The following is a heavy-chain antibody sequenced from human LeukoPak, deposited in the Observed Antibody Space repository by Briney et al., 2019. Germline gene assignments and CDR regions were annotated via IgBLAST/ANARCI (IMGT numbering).Heavy chain of an antibody. J-gene: IGHJ4*02. D-gene: IGHD3-10*01. CDR3: ARASGWRSGLDF. Sequence: ASVTVSCKASGYTFTRYEINWVRQAPGQGREWIAWMRPRSGNTDYAQRFEGRVTVTGNTSMNTDYMELGGVRSDDKAVYYCARASGWRSGLDFWGQGALVTVFS. V-gene: IGHV1-8*01. CDR1: GYTFTRYE. CDR2: MRPRSGNT.